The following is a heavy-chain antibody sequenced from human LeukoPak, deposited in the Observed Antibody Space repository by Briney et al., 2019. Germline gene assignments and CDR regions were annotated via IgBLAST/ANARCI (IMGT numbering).Heavy chain of an antibody. J-gene: IGHJ4*02. Sequence: PGGSLRLSCAASGFTSSSYTMNWVRQAPGKGLEWVSSISTSSIYIYYTDSLKGRFTISRDNARNSLYLQMNSLRAEDTAVYYCARDQDWNDRGGLDYWGQGTLVTVSS. CDR2: ISTSSIYI. D-gene: IGHD1-1*01. CDR3: ARDQDWNDRGGLDY. CDR1: GFTSSSYT. V-gene: IGHV3-21*01.